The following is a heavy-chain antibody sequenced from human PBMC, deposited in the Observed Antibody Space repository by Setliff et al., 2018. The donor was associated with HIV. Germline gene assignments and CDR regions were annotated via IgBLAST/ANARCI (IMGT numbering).Heavy chain of an antibody. CDR1: GDIFTKYG. V-gene: IGHV1-18*01. CDR3: AREKETCSGDTCWKNAFDI. Sequence: ASVKVSCKVSGDIFTKYGFSWVRQAPGQGPEWMGWVSAYNGRTDYAENFQGRLTMTIDTPTTTVYMELRSLRSDDTAVYYCAREKETCSGDTCWKNAFDIWGQGTMVT. CDR2: VSAYNGRT. D-gene: IGHD2-21*02. J-gene: IGHJ3*02.